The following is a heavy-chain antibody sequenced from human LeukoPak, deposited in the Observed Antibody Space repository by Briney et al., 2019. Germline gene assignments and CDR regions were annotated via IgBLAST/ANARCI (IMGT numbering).Heavy chain of an antibody. Sequence: ASVKVSCKASGYTFTSYDINWVRQATGQGLEWMGWMNPNSGNTGYAQKFQGRVTMTRNTSISTAYMELSSLRSEDTAVYYCARGGYCSSTSCYSYYYYGMDVWGRGTTVTVSS. J-gene: IGHJ6*02. CDR2: MNPNSGNT. V-gene: IGHV1-8*01. CDR3: ARGGYCSSTSCYSYYYYGMDV. CDR1: GYTFTSYD. D-gene: IGHD2-2*03.